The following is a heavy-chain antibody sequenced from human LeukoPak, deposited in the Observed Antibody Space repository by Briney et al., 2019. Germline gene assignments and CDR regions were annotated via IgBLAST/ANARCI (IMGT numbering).Heavy chain of an antibody. D-gene: IGHD2-2*01. CDR2: IRSKVYGETT. V-gene: IGHV3-49*04. J-gene: IGHJ4*02. CDR1: GFTFGGYA. Sequence: GGSLRLSCTASGFTFGGYAIGWARQAPGQGLEWLGFIRSKVYGETTVYAASVKGRFAVSRDDSNNLAYLEMNSLQTEDTAMYYCTRLVPYLDYWGQGTLVTVSS. CDR3: TRLVPYLDY.